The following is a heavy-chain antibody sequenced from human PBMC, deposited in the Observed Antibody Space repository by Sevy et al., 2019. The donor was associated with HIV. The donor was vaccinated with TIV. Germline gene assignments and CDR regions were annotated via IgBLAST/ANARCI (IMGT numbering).Heavy chain of an antibody. CDR3: ARELWPGDY. V-gene: IGHV3-7*01. D-gene: IGHD2-21*01. CDR2: IYQDGSQK. J-gene: IGHJ4*02. CDR1: GFTFSDYF. Sequence: GGSLRLSCAASGFTFSDYFVGWVRQAPGKGLEWVANIYQDGSQKNYVDSVKGRFTISRDNAKNSLYLEMNRLRVDGTAVYYCARELWPGDYWGQGTLVTVSS.